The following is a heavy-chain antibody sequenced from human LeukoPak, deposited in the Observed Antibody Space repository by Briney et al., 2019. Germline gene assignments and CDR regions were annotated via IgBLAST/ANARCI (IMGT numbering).Heavy chain of an antibody. CDR2: ITNSGTGT. CDR1: GFTFSSYA. J-gene: IGHJ2*01. V-gene: IGHV3-23*01. D-gene: IGHD3-16*02. CDR3: AKCYTDYWYFDL. Sequence: GGSLRLSCAASGFTFSSYAMSWVGQAPGRGLEWVSTITNSGTGTDYADSVKGRFTVSRDNSKSTLYLQMNSLRAEDTAVYYCAKCYTDYWYFDLWGRGTLVTVSS.